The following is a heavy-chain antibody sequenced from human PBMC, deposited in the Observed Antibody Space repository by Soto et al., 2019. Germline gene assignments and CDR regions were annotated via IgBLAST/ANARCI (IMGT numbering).Heavy chain of an antibody. Sequence: EVQLLGSGGGLVQPGGPLRLSCVASGFTFSTYWMNWVRQAPGMGLEWVANINPDGSVGTYVDSVKGRFTTSRDNAKSSLYLQMNSLRADDTAVYFCAGWGGQDYNYWGQGILVTVSS. CDR3: AGWGGQDYNY. V-gene: IGHV3-7*03. CDR2: INPDGSVG. CDR1: GFTFSTYW. J-gene: IGHJ4*02. D-gene: IGHD3-16*01.